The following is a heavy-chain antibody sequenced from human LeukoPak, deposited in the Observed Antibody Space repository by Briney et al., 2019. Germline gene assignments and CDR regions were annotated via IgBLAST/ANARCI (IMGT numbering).Heavy chain of an antibody. CDR1: GFTVSSNY. CDR3: ARDAGSYGYPYYYYYGMDV. D-gene: IGHD5-18*01. V-gene: IGHV3-53*01. CDR2: IYSGGST. J-gene: IGHJ6*02. Sequence: GGSLRLSCAASGFTVSSNYMSWVRQAPGKGLEWVSVIYSGGSTYYADSVKGRFTISRDNSKNTLYLQMNSLRAEDTAVYYCARDAGSYGYPYYYYYGMDVWGQGTTVTVSS.